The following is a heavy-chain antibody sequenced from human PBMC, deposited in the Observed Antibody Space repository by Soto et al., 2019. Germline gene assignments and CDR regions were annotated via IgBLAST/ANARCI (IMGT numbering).Heavy chain of an antibody. V-gene: IGHV1-69*04. CDR3: GRDQGSGYDFSYFDY. J-gene: IGHJ4*02. Sequence: SVKVSCKASGGTFSSYTISWVRQAPGQGLEWMGRIIPILGIANYAQKFQGRVTITADKSTSTAYMELSSLRSEDTAVYYCGRDQGSGYDFSYFDYWGQGTLVTVSS. CDR1: GGTFSSYT. D-gene: IGHD5-12*01. CDR2: IIPILGIA.